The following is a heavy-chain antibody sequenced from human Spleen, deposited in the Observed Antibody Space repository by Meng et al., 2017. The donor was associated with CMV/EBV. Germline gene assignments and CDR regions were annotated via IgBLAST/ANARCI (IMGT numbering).Heavy chain of an antibody. CDR3: AREAGYFGYGMDV. V-gene: IGHV1-18*01. D-gene: IGHD2/OR15-2a*01. Sequence: ASVKVSCKASGYTFTSYGISWVRQAPGQGLEWMGWISGYNGNTNSAQNLQGRVTMTIDTSTRTAYMELRSLTSDDTAVYYCAREAGYFGYGMDVWGQGTTVTVSS. J-gene: IGHJ6*02. CDR2: ISGYNGNT. CDR1: GYTFTSYG.